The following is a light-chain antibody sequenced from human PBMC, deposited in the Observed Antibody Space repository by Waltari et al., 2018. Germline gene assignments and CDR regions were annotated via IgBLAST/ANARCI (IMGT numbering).Light chain of an antibody. CDR3: QSTHNSGAYVV. Sequence: YELPQPPSVSVSPGQTARITRSADALSNQYASWYQQKPGQAPILLIFKDTERSSGIPGRFSGSNSGTIVTLTISGVQAQDEADYYCQSTHNSGAYVVFGGGTKLTVL. CDR1: ALSNQY. CDR2: KDT. V-gene: IGLV3-25*03. J-gene: IGLJ2*01.